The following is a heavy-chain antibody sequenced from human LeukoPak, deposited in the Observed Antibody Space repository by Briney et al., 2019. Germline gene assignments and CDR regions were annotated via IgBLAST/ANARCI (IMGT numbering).Heavy chain of an antibody. D-gene: IGHD3-10*01. CDR2: IYYSGST. CDR3: ARESYYYGSGRLGAFDY. Sequence: SETLSLTCTVSGGSISSSSYYWGWIRQPPGKGLEWIGRIYYSGSTYYNPSLKSRVTISVDTSKNQFSLKLSSVTAADTAVYYCARESYYYGSGRLGAFDYWGQGTLVTVSS. J-gene: IGHJ4*02. V-gene: IGHV4-39*07. CDR1: GGSISSSSYY.